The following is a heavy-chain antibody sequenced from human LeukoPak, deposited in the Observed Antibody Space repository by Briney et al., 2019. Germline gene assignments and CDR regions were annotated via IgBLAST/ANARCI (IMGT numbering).Heavy chain of an antibody. CDR3: ARGPPPDFDC. CDR2: IYSSGST. J-gene: IGHJ4*02. CDR1: GGSFSGYY. V-gene: IGHV4-59*10. Sequence: PSETLSLTCAVYGGSFSGYYWSWIRQPAGKGLEWIGRIYSSGSTDYNPSLKSRVTMSIDTSKNQFSLKLSSVTAADTAMYYCARGPPPDFDCWGQGTLVTVSS.